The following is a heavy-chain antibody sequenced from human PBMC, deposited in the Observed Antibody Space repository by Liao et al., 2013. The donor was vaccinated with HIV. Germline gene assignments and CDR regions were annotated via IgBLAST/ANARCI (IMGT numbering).Heavy chain of an antibody. J-gene: IGHJ4*02. CDR3: ARGTIFGPDY. CDR1: GGSFSGYY. D-gene: IGHD3-3*01. CDR2: INHSGST. V-gene: IGHV4-34*01. Sequence: QVQLQQWGAGLLKPSETLSLTCAVYGGSFSGYYWSWIRQPPGKGLEWIGEINHSGSTNYNPSLKSRVTMSVDTSKNQFSLKLSSVTAADTAVYYCARGTIFGPDYWGQGTLVTVSS.